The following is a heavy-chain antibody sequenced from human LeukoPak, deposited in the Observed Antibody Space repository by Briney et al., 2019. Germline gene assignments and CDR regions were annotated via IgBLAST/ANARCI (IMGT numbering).Heavy chain of an antibody. CDR3: ASTIQLWLDY. CDR2: ISYDGSNK. V-gene: IGHV3-30*03. CDR1: GFTFSSYG. Sequence: GRSLRLSCAASGFTFSSYGMHWVRQAPGKGLEWVAVISYDGSNKYYADSVKGRFTISRDNSKNTLYLQMNSLRAEDTAVYYCASTIQLWLDYWGQGTLVTVPS. D-gene: IGHD5-18*01. J-gene: IGHJ4*02.